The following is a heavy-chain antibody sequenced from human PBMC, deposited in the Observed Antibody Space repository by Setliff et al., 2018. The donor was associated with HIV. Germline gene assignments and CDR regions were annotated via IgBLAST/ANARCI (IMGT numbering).Heavy chain of an antibody. D-gene: IGHD5-12*01. Sequence: PSETLSLTCTVSGGSITSGNYFWTWIRQPAGTGLEWIGHIYTDGSTNYNPSSRSRVTISVDSSKNQFSLKLSSVTAADTAVYYCARDARWLQFPYFDYWGQGALVTVSS. CDR3: ARDARWLQFPYFDY. CDR2: IYTDGST. CDR1: GGSITSGNYF. V-gene: IGHV4-61*09. J-gene: IGHJ4*01.